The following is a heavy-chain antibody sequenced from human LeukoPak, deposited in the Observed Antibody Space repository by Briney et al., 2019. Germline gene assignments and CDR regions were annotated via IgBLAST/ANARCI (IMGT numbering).Heavy chain of an antibody. CDR2: ISADNGNT. D-gene: IGHD3-3*01. J-gene: IGHJ6*03. V-gene: IGHV1-18*01. Sequence: ASVKVSCKASGYTFTNYGISWVRQAPGQGLEWMGWISADNGNTNYAQKLQGRVTMTTDTSTSTAYMELRSLRSDDTAVYYCAREVRSPKDYYYYMDVWGKGTTVTVSS. CDR3: AREVRSPKDYYYYMDV. CDR1: GYTFTNYG.